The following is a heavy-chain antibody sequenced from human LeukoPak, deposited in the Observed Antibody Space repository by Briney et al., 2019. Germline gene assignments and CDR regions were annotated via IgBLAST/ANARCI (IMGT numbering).Heavy chain of an antibody. CDR3: ARDFPDSGHWLHPFDY. J-gene: IGHJ4*02. V-gene: IGHV3-23*01. CDR2: ISGSGGNT. Sequence: GGSLRLSCAASGFSFSNYGMHWVRQAPGKGLEWVSAISGSGGNTYYADSVKGGFIISRDNSKNMLYLHMNSLRAEDTAVYYCARDFPDSGHWLHPFDYWGQGTLVTVST. D-gene: IGHD2-21*02. CDR1: GFSFSNYG.